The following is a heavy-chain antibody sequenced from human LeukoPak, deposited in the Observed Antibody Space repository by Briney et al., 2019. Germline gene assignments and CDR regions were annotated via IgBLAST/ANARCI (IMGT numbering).Heavy chain of an antibody. CDR1: GGSISSYY. J-gene: IGHJ3*02. V-gene: IGHV4-59*08. CDR2: IYYSGST. CDR3: ARYARVYYDSSGYYRGQAFDI. Sequence: PSETLSLTCTVSGGSISSYYWSWIRQPPGKGLEWIGYIYYSGSTNYNPSLKSRVTISVDTSKNQFSLKLSSVTAADTAVYYCARYARVYYDSSGYYRGQAFDIWGQGTMVTVSS. D-gene: IGHD3-22*01.